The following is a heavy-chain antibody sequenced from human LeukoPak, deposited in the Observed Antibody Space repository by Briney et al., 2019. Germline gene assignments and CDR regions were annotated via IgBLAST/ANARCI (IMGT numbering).Heavy chain of an antibody. D-gene: IGHD2-15*01. Sequence: SETLSLTCTVSGGSISSSSYYWGWIRQPPGKGLEWIGSIYYSGSTYYSPSLKSRVTISVDTSKNQFSLKLRSVTAADTAVYYCARHPCSGGSCPLDYYYYYGMDVWGQGTTVTVSS. J-gene: IGHJ6*02. CDR1: GGSISSSSYY. V-gene: IGHV4-39*01. CDR2: IYYSGST. CDR3: ARHPCSGGSCPLDYYYYYGMDV.